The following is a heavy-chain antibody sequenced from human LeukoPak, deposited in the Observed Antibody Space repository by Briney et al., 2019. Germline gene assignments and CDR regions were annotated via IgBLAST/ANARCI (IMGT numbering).Heavy chain of an antibody. V-gene: IGHV3-23*01. CDR2: ISSSGGVT. J-gene: IGHJ5*02. D-gene: IGHD3-22*01. CDR1: GFTFSSYG. CDR3: VKVTYYDYSGPS. Sequence: GGSLRLSCAASGFTFSSYGMHWVRQAPGEGLEWVSAISSSGGVTFYADSVKGRFTISRDNSKNMLYLQMNSLRAEDTAVYYCVKVTYYDYSGPSWGQGTLVTVSS.